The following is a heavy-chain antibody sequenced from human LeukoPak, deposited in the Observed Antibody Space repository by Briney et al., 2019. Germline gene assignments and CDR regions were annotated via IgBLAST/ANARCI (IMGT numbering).Heavy chain of an antibody. D-gene: IGHD2-15*01. V-gene: IGHV3-66*01. Sequence: PGGSLRLSCAASGFTVITHYMGWVRQAPGKGLEWVSVIYSGGNTYYADSVKDRFTISRDHSKNTLFLQMNSLRAEDTAVYYCARGDCSGGSCLELGYWGQGTLVTVSS. CDR1: GFTVITHY. CDR2: IYSGGNT. CDR3: ARGDCSGGSCLELGY. J-gene: IGHJ4*02.